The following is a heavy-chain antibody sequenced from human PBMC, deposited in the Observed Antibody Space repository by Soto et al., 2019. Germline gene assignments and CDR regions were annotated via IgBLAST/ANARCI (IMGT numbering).Heavy chain of an antibody. CDR2: IYYSGST. V-gene: IGHV4-31*03. CDR3: ARVDSGYDYGYFDY. J-gene: IGHJ4*02. D-gene: IGHD5-12*01. Sequence: PSETLSLTCTVSGGSIISGGYYFICIRQHPWKGLELIGYIYYSGSTYYNPSLKSRVTISVDTSKNQFSLKLSSVTAADTAVYYCARVDSGYDYGYFDYWGQGTLVTVSS. CDR1: GGSIISGGYY.